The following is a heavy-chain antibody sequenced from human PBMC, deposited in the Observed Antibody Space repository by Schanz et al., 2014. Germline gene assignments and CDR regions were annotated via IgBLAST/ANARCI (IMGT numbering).Heavy chain of an antibody. V-gene: IGHV3-72*01. CDR3: ARRNFYDKSAAFDY. Sequence: EVQLLESGGGVVQPGGSLRLSCAASGFTFSDHFMDWVRQAPGKGLEWVGHSRNKGHSYTSEYAASVKGRFTISRDESESSLYLQMDSLKTEDTAVYYCARRNFYDKSAAFDYWGQGSLVTVSS. D-gene: IGHD3-9*01. CDR1: GFTFSDHF. CDR2: SRNKGHSYTS. J-gene: IGHJ4*02.